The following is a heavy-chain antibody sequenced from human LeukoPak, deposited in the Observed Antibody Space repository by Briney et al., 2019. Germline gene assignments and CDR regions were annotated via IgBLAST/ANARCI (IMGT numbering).Heavy chain of an antibody. J-gene: IGHJ4*02. D-gene: IGHD2-2*01. CDR1: GFTFSSYA. V-gene: IGHV3-30-3*01. CDR3: ARGGLGYCSSTSCSTPRSGFDY. Sequence: PGGSLRLSCAASGFTFSSYAMHWVRQAPGKGLEWVAVISYDGSNKYYADSVKGRFTISRDNSKNTLYLQMNSLRAEDTAVYYCARGGLGYCSSTSCSTPRSGFDYWGQGTLVTVSS. CDR2: ISYDGSNK.